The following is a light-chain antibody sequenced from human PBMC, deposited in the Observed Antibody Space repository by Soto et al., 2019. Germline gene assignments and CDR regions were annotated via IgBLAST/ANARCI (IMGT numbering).Light chain of an antibody. CDR3: QHYNEWPPAVT. Sequence: EIVMTQSPGTLSVSPGERATLSCRASQNIGSNLAWYQQKPGQAPRLLFYGPSTRATGIPDRFSGGGSGTEFTLTISSLPSEDFAVYYCQHYNEWPPAVTFGPGTKVDL. V-gene: IGKV3-15*01. CDR2: GPS. J-gene: IGKJ3*01. CDR1: QNIGSN.